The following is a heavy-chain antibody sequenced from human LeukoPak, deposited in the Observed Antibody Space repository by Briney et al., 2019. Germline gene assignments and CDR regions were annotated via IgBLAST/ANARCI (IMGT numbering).Heavy chain of an antibody. J-gene: IGHJ4*02. CDR3: AKSLAAARDY. V-gene: IGHV3-23*01. Sequence: TGGSLRLSCAASGFTFASCAMSWVRQAPGKRLEWVSSISSSGGSTYYADSVKGRFTISRDNSKHTLYLQVNSLRAEDTAVYYCAKSLAAARDYWGQGTLVTVSS. CDR1: GFTFASCA. D-gene: IGHD6-13*01. CDR2: ISSSGGST.